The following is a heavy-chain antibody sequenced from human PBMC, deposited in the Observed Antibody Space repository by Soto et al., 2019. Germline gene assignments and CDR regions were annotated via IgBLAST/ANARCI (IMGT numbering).Heavy chain of an antibody. Sequence: PSETLSLTCAVSGGSISSGGYSWSWIRQPPGKGLEWIGYIYHSGSTYYNPSLKSRVTISVDRSKNQFSLKLSSVTAADTAVYYCAVSGYYGMDVWGQGPTVTVSS. V-gene: IGHV4-30-2*01. CDR2: IYHSGST. D-gene: IGHD2-2*03. CDR1: GGSISSGGYS. CDR3: AVSGYYGMDV. J-gene: IGHJ6*02.